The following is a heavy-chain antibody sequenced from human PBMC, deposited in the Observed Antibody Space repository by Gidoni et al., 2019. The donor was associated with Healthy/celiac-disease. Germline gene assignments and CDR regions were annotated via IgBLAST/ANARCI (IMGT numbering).Heavy chain of an antibody. CDR1: GFTFSSYA. CDR2: ISGSGGST. CDR3: AKDYPTYYYDSSGYSFDY. V-gene: IGHV3-23*01. J-gene: IGHJ4*02. Sequence: EVQLLESGGGLVQPGGSLRLSCAASGFTFSSYAMSWVRQAPGKGLEWVSAISGSGGSTYYADSVKGRFTISRDNSKNTLYLQMNSLRAEDTAVYYCAKDYPTYYYDSSGYSFDYWGQGTLVTVSS. D-gene: IGHD3-22*01.